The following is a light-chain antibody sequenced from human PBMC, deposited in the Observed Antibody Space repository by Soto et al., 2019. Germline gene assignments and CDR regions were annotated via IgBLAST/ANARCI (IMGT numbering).Light chain of an antibody. CDR3: QQYNSYSRT. CDR2: ATS. V-gene: IGKV1-17*01. CDR1: QDIEDD. Sequence: IQMTQSPSSLSASVGDTVTITCRASQDIEDDLGWYQQKPGKAPKLLIYATSSLQSGVPSRFSGSGSGTEFTLTISSLQPDDFATYYCQQYNSYSRTFGQGTKVDIK. J-gene: IGKJ1*01.